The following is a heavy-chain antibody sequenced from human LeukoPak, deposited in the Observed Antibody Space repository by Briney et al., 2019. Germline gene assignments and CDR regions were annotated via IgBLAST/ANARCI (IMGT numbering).Heavy chain of an antibody. D-gene: IGHD2-2*01. CDR2: ISPDSGGT. CDR3: ARAIRDIVVAPEAAFDY. CDR1: GYTFIGYY. V-gene: IGHV1-2*02. J-gene: IGHJ4*02. Sequence: ASVKVSCKASGYTFIGYYMHWVRQAPGQGLEWMGWISPDSGGTKFAQKFQGRVTMTRDTSISTAYMEVSRLRSDDTAVYYCARAIRDIVVAPEAAFDYWGQGTLVTVSS.